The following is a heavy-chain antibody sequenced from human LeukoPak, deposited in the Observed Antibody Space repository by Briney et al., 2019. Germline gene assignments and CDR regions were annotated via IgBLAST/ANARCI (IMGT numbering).Heavy chain of an antibody. J-gene: IGHJ1*01. CDR2: FDPEDGES. Sequence: ASVTVSCKVSGYTLTELSMHWVRQAPGKGLEWMGGFDPEDGESIYAQKFQGRVTMTGDTSTDTAYMELSSLRSEDTAVYYCATSTEEYFQHWGQGTLVTVSS. CDR3: ATSTEEYFQH. CDR1: GYTLTELS. V-gene: IGHV1-24*01.